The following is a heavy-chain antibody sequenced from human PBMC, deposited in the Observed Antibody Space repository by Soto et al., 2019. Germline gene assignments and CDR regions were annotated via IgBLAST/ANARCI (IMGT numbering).Heavy chain of an antibody. V-gene: IGHV1-18*01. Sequence: QIHLVQSGAEVKKPGASVKVSCKGSGYGFTTYGITWVRQAPGQGLEWMAWISAHNGKTNYAQKLQGRVTVTRDTSTSTAYMELRSVISDDTAVYYCARGRYGDYWGQGALVTVSS. J-gene: IGHJ4*02. CDR3: ARGRYGDY. CDR2: ISAHNGKT. CDR1: GYGFTTYG. D-gene: IGHD1-1*01.